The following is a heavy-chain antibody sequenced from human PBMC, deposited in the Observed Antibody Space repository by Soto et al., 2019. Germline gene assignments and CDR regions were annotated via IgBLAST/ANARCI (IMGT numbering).Heavy chain of an antibody. CDR2: INHSGST. V-gene: IGHV4-39*07. Sequence: PSETLSLTCTVSGGSISSSSYYWSWIRQPPGKGLEWIGEINHSGSTNYNPSLKSRVTISVDTSKNQFSLKLSSVTAADTAVYYCARARFDVLLWFGELSYYFDYWGQGTLVTVSS. CDR3: ARARFDVLLWFGELSYYFDY. D-gene: IGHD3-10*01. J-gene: IGHJ4*02. CDR1: GGSISSSSYY.